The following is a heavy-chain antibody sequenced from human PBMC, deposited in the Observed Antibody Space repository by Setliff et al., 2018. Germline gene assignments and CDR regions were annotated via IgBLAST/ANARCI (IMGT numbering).Heavy chain of an antibody. CDR3: TTGSVCVGDCYSGRLNY. CDR1: GFTFGDYA. CDR2: IRSKAYGGTT. J-gene: IGHJ4*02. Sequence: LRLSCTASGFTFGDYAMSWVRQAPGKGLEWVGFIRSKAYGGTTEYAASVKGRFTISRDDSRNTLYLQMNSLKTEDTAVYYCTTGSVCVGDCYSGRLNYWGQGTLVTVPQ. V-gene: IGHV3-49*04. D-gene: IGHD2-21*02.